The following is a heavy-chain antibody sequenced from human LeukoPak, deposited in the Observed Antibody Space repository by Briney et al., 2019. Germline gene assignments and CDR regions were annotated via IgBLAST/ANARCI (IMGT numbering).Heavy chain of an antibody. Sequence: GGSLRLSCAASGLTVSRNYMSWVRQAPGQGLEWVSIIYSGGSTIHGDSVKGRFTISRDNSKNTLFLHMNSLRAEDTAVYYCARNMGDWGRAFDFWGQGTMVTVSS. V-gene: IGHV3-53*01. CDR3: ARNMGDWGRAFDF. CDR1: GLTVSRNY. J-gene: IGHJ3*01. D-gene: IGHD7-27*01. CDR2: IYSGGST.